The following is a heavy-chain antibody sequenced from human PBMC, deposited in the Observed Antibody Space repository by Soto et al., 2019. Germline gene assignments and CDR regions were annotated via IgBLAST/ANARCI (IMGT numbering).Heavy chain of an antibody. D-gene: IGHD6-13*01. CDR2: MNPNSGNT. CDR3: ARRGYGSRWPNVYMDV. V-gene: IGHV1-8*01. Sequence: ASVKVSCKASGYTFTSYDINWVRQATGQGLEWMGWMNPNSGNTGYAQKFQGRVTMTTDDSMSTAYMELSSLRSEDMALYYCARRGYGSRWPNVYMDVWGKGTTVTVSS. CDR1: GYTFTSYD. J-gene: IGHJ6*03.